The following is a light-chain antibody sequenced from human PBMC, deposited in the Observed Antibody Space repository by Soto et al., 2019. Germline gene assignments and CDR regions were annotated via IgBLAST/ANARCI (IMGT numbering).Light chain of an antibody. CDR3: QQYGRSPVT. CDR2: DVS. J-gene: IGKJ1*01. Sequence: EVVMTQSPATLSVSPGERVTLSCTASQSVSGNLAWYQQKPGQAPRLLIYDVSNRATGIPDRFSGSGSGTDFTLTISRLEPEDFAVYYCQQYGRSPVTFGQGTKVDIK. CDR1: QSVSGN. V-gene: IGKV3-20*01.